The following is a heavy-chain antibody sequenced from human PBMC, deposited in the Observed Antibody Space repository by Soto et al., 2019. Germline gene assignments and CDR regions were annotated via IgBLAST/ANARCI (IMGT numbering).Heavy chain of an antibody. D-gene: IGHD5-12*01. Sequence: VASVKVSCKASGYTFTGYYMHWVRQAPGQGLEWMGWINPNSGGTNYAQKFQGWVTMTRDTSISTAYMELSRLRSDDTAVYYCARDQVPNSIVATRSALDNWGQGTMVPV. J-gene: IGHJ3*02. CDR1: GYTFTGYY. CDR3: ARDQVPNSIVATRSALDN. V-gene: IGHV1-2*04. CDR2: INPNSGGT.